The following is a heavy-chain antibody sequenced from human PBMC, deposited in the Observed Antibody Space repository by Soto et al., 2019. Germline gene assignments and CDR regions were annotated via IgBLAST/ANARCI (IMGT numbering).Heavy chain of an antibody. CDR3: ARAEDSSGLFDS. CDR1: GFTFSNYW. D-gene: IGHD5-18*01. J-gene: IGHJ4*02. V-gene: IGHV3-74*01. CDR2: INSDGSIT. Sequence: PGGSLRLSCAASGFTFSNYWMHWVRQAPGKGLLWVSRINSDGSITNYADSVKGRFTISRDNTKSTVFLQMNSLRVEDTAVYYCARAEDSSGLFDSWGPGTLVTVSS.